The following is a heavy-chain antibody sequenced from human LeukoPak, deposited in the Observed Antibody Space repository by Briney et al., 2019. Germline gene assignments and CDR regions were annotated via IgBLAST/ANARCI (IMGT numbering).Heavy chain of an antibody. D-gene: IGHD5-24*01. Sequence: SETLSLTCTVSGGSISSSSYYWGWLRQPPGKGLEWLGSIYYSGSTYYNPSLKSRVTISVDTSKNQFSLKLSSVTAADTAVYYCARRRGLEIYDYWGQGTLVTVSS. CDR2: IYYSGST. V-gene: IGHV4-39*07. CDR1: GGSISSSSYY. J-gene: IGHJ4*02. CDR3: ARRRGLEIYDY.